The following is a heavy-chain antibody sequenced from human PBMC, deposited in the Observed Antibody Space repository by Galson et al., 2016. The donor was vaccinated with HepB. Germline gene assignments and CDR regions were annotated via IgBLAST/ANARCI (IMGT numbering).Heavy chain of an antibody. CDR3: ASLKAYDSGGYYFRGEATDY. CDR2: ISYDGINT. V-gene: IGHV3-30*03. CDR1: GFSFSNYG. D-gene: IGHD3-22*01. Sequence: SLRLSCAASGFSFSNYGMHWVRQAPGKGLEWVAVISYDGINTYYADSVKGRFTISRDNSKSTLYLQMNSLRTEDTAVYYCASLKAYDSGGYYFRGEATDYWGQGTLVTVSS. J-gene: IGHJ4*02.